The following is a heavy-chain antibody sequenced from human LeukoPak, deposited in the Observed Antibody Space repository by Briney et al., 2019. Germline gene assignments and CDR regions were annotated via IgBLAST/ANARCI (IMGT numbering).Heavy chain of an antibody. J-gene: IGHJ6*03. V-gene: IGHV4-61*02. Sequence: PSETLSLTCTVSGASISSGSYYWSWIRQPAGKGLEWIGRIYISGSTNYNPSLKSRVTISVDTSKNQFSLKLSSVTAADTAVYYCAGVENYYYYYYMDVWGKGTTVTVSS. CDR1: GASISSGSYY. CDR3: AGVENYYYYYYMDV. D-gene: IGHD5-24*01. CDR2: IYISGST.